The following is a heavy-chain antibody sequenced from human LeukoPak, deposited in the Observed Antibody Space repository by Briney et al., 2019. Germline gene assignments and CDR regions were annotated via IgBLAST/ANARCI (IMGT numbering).Heavy chain of an antibody. V-gene: IGHV4-38-2*02. Sequence: SETLSLTCSVSGYSISSGYYWGWIRQPPGKGLEWIGGICHSGSTYYNPSLKSRVTISVDTSKNQFSLKLSSVPAADTAVYYCARGNGGNGAFDIWGQGTMVTVSS. D-gene: IGHD4-23*01. J-gene: IGHJ3*02. CDR3: ARGNGGNGAFDI. CDR2: ICHSGST. CDR1: GYSISSGYY.